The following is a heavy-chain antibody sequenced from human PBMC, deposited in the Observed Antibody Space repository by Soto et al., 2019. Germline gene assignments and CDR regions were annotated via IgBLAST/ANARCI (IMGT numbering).Heavy chain of an antibody. V-gene: IGHV4-34*01. CDR2: INDRGSI. J-gene: IGHJ2*01. CDR3: ARESHDILTGPPWVWYFDL. D-gene: IGHD3-9*01. CDR1: GGSFSGYY. Sequence: QVQLQQWGAGPLRPLETLSLTCGVSGGSFSGYYWAWIRQSPGKGLEWIGEINDRGSINYNPSRKSRVSIAVDTSKNHYSLSLGSVTAADTAVYYCARESHDILTGPPWVWYFDLWGRGTLVTVSS.